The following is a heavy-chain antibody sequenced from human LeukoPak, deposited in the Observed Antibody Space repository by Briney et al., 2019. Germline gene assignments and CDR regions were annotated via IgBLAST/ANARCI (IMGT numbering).Heavy chain of an antibody. V-gene: IGHV1-69*04. Sequence: SVKVSCMHSVGSFSSYAICWVRQAPRQGREWMGKIIAIVGIANYGQKFQGRVTITADKYTSTPYMDLSSLRSEDTAVYYCARDPDSSSWAVEFYYGMDVGGEGTTVTVSS. J-gene: IGHJ6*04. CDR2: IIAIVGIA. D-gene: IGHD6-13*01. CDR3: ARDPDSSSWAVEFYYGMDV. CDR1: VGSFSSYA.